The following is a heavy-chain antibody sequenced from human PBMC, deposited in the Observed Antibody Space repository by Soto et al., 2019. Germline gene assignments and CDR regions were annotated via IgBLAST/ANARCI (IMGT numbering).Heavy chain of an antibody. Sequence: QVYLVQSGAEVKKPGSSVKISCKASGGIFSSNTINWVRQAAGQGLEWMGGIIPLFGTANYAEKFQGRVPITADKATETEYMALPSLRSADTAVYYCASKAACGGDCYAFDPWGQGTLVTVSS. J-gene: IGHJ5*02. CDR2: IIPLFGTA. V-gene: IGHV1-69*06. CDR3: ASKAACGGDCYAFDP. CDR1: GGIFSSNT. D-gene: IGHD2-21*02.